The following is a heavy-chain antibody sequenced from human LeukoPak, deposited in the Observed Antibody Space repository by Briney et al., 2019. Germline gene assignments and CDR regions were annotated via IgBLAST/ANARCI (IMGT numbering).Heavy chain of an antibody. CDR3: ARLAYYYDSSAYLADY. J-gene: IGHJ4*02. D-gene: IGHD3-22*01. Sequence: PSETLSLTCTVSGGSISSGNYYWSWIRQPAGKGLEWIGRIYTSGSTNYNPSLKSRVTISVDTSKNQFSLKLSSVTAADTAVYYCARLAYYYDSSAYLADYWGQGTLVTVSS. CDR2: IYTSGST. V-gene: IGHV4-61*02. CDR1: GGSISSGNYY.